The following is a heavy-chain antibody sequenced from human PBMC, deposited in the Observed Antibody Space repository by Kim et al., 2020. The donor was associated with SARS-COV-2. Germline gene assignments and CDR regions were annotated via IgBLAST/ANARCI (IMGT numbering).Heavy chain of an antibody. D-gene: IGHD3-9*01. CDR3: AKGYLTHCAVDTCPDY. J-gene: IGHJ4*02. CDR2: ISGPGTNL. Sequence: GGSLRLSCAASGFTLSNSVMPWVRQAPGKGLEWVSSISGPGTNLYYADNVKGRFAISRDSSKNTLYLQMSSLRAEDTAVYFCAKGYLTHCAVDTCPDYWGRGTLVTVSS. CDR1: GFTLSNSV. V-gene: IGHV3-23*01.